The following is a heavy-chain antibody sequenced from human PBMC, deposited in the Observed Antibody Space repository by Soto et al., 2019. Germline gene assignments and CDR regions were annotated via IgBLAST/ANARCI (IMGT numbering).Heavy chain of an antibody. J-gene: IGHJ4*02. CDR1: GGTFSSYA. CDR2: IIPIFGTA. Sequence: QVQLVQSGAEVKKPGSSVKVSCKASGGTFSSYAISWVRQAPGQGLEWMGGIIPIFGTANYAQKFQGRVTFPANFSRTKANMERGGLSSGDRAVYFCAGEGGVGATTGWDWGQGTLVTVSS. CDR3: AGEGGVGATTGWD. D-gene: IGHD1-26*01. V-gene: IGHV1-69*01.